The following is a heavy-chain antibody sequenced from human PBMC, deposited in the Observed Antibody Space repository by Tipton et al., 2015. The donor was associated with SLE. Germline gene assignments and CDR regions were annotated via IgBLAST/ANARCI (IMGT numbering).Heavy chain of an antibody. J-gene: IGHJ5*02. Sequence: QLVQSGAEVKKPGASVKVSCKASGYTFTSYGISWVRQAPGQGLEWMGWISAYNGNTNYAQELQGRVTMTTDTSTSTAYMELRSLRSDDTAVYYCARVSPKRIHLWAGGWFDPWGQGTLVTVSS. V-gene: IGHV1-18*01. CDR1: GYTFTSYG. CDR3: ARVSPKRIHLWAGGWFDP. D-gene: IGHD5-18*01. CDR2: ISAYNGNT.